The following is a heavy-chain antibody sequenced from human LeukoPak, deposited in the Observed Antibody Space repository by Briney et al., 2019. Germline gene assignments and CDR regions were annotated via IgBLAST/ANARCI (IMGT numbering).Heavy chain of an antibody. Sequence: PGGSLRLSCAASGFTFSSYAMSWVRQAPGKGLEWVSVIYSGGSTFYADSVKGRFTISRDNSKNTLYLQMNSLRTEDTAVYYCARTIAMARGVITVYYYYMDVWGKGTTVTVSS. D-gene: IGHD3-10*01. CDR1: GFTFSSYA. CDR2: IYSGGST. V-gene: IGHV3-66*02. CDR3: ARTIAMARGVITVYYYYMDV. J-gene: IGHJ6*03.